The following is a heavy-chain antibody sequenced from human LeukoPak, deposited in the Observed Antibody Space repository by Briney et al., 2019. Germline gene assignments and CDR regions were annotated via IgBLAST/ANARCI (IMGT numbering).Heavy chain of an antibody. J-gene: IGHJ4*02. CDR1: GYSFTSYW. D-gene: IGHD6-13*01. CDR3: ARHQAEAYIAAAAVDY. CDR2: IYPGDSDT. V-gene: IGHV5-51*01. Sequence: GESLKISCKGSGYSFTSYWIGWVRQMPGKGLEWMGIIYPGDSDTRYSPSFQGQVTISADKSISTAYLQWSSLKASDTAMYYCARHQAEAYIAAAAVDYWGQGTLVTVSS.